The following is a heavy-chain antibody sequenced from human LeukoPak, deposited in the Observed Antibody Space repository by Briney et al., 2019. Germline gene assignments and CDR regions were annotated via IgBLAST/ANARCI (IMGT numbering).Heavy chain of an antibody. CDR3: AKDPTSLKKVGATSLTYFDY. CDR1: GFTFSSYG. Sequence: GGSLRLSCAASGFTFSSYGMHWVRQAPGKGLEWVAFIRYDGSNKYYADSVKGRFTISRDNSKTTLYLQMNSLRAEDTAVYYCAKDPTSLKKVGATSLTYFDYWGQGTLVTVSS. V-gene: IGHV3-30*02. CDR2: IRYDGSNK. J-gene: IGHJ4*02. D-gene: IGHD1-26*01.